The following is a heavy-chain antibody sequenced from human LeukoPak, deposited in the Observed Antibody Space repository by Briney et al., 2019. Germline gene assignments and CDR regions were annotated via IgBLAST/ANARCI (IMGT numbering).Heavy chain of an antibody. CDR3: ARGYDSTNWFDP. CDR2: ISSSGSTI. Sequence: SGGSLRLSCAASGFTFSSYEMNWVRQAPGKGLEWVSYISSSGSTIYYADSVKGRFTISRDNAKNSLYLQMNSLRAEDTAVYYCARGYDSTNWFDPWGQGTLVTVSS. CDR1: GFTFSSYE. J-gene: IGHJ5*02. V-gene: IGHV3-48*03. D-gene: IGHD1-1*01.